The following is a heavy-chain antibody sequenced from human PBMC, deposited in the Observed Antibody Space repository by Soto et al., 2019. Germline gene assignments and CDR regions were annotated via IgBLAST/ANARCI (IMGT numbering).Heavy chain of an antibody. V-gene: IGHV4-39*01. CDR3: ASHWAMVIMTDSGFDS. Sequence: QLQLQEAGPGLVKPSETLSLTCTVSGGSISSSSYFWGSIRQSPGKGLEWIGSTYYDGSTFYNPSLKSRVTIGVDTSKNRFSLNLSSATAADTAVFYCASHWAMVIMTDSGFDSWGQGTLVTVSA. D-gene: IGHD3-3*01. J-gene: IGHJ4*02. CDR2: TYYDGST. CDR1: GGSISSSSYF.